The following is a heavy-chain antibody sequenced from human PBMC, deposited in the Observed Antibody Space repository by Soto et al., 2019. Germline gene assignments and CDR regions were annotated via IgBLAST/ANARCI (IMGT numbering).Heavy chain of an antibody. CDR3: ASEEQQLVDYGMDV. CDR1: GYSFTSYW. CDR2: IDPSDSYT. J-gene: IGHJ6*02. D-gene: IGHD6-13*01. Sequence: PGESLKISCKGSGYSFTSYWISWVRQMPGKGLEWMGTIDPSDSYTNYSPSFQGHVTISADKSISTAYLQWSSLKASDTAIYYCASEEQQLVDYGMDVWGQGTTVTVSS. V-gene: IGHV5-10-1*01.